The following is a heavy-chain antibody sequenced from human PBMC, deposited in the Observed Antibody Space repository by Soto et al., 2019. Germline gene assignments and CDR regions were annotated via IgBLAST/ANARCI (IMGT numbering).Heavy chain of an antibody. D-gene: IGHD6-13*01. V-gene: IGHV1-69*12. CDR2: IIPIFGTA. CDR1: GVTFSSYA. CDR3: ARARIAVAGERGLDGRDG. Sequence: QVQLVQSGAEVKKPGSSVKVSCKASGVTFSSYAIRCVRHAHGQGLECMGGIIPIFGTANYAQKFQCRVPITEDESTSTAYMELSRLRSEDTTVYYCARARIAVAGERGLDGRDGGSQRTPVTVSS. J-gene: IGHJ6*02.